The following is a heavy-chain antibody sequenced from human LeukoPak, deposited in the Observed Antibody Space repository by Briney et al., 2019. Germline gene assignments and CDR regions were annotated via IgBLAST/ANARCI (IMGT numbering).Heavy chain of an antibody. J-gene: IGHJ4*02. CDR2: IYYSGST. Sequence: SETLSLTCTVSGGSISSYYWSWIRQPPGKGLEWIGYIYYSGSTNYNPSLKSRVTISVDTSKNQFSLKLSSVTAADTAVYYCARDGYSSGCYTIDYWGQGTLVTVSS. CDR1: GGSISSYY. V-gene: IGHV4-59*01. D-gene: IGHD6-19*01. CDR3: ARDGYSSGCYTIDY.